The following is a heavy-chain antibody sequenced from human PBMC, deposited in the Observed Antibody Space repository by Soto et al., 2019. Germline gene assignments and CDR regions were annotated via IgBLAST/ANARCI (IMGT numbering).Heavy chain of an antibody. CDR2: ISSSSSYT. V-gene: IGHV3-11*06. D-gene: IGHD6-25*01. Sequence: QVQLVESGGGLVKPGGSLRLSCTASGFTFSDYYMTWIRQAPGKGLEWFSYISSSSSYTNYADTVKGRFTISRDNAKNALHLQMNSLRAEDTAVYYCARAIIPLAAIFYGMDVWGQGTTVTVSS. CDR1: GFTFSDYY. J-gene: IGHJ6*02. CDR3: ARAIIPLAAIFYGMDV.